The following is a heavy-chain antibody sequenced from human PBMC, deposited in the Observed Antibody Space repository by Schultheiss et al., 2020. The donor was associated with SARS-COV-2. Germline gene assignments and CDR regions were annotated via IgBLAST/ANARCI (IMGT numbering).Heavy chain of an antibody. CDR1: GYTFTSYG. J-gene: IGHJ4*02. CDR2: INPNSGGT. CDR3: ARDYEYCSSTSCEYFDY. V-gene: IGHV1-2*02. Sequence: ASVKVSCKASGYTFTSYGISWVRQAPGQGLEWMGWINPNSGGTNYAQKFQGRVTMTRDTSISTAYMELSRLRSDDTAVYYCARDYEYCSSTSCEYFDYWGQGTLVTVSS. D-gene: IGHD2-2*01.